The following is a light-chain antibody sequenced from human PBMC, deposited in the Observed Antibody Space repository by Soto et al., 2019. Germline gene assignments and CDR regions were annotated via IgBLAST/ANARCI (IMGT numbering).Light chain of an antibody. CDR3: QQLNRFPRT. V-gene: IGKV1-9*01. J-gene: IGKJ1*01. CDR1: QDISSY. CDR2: SAS. Sequence: DIQLTQSPSFLSASVGDRVTITCRASQDISSYLAWYQQRPGKVPRFLTHSASTLQSGVPSRFGATGSGTTFTLTISSLQPEDIATYYCQQLNRFPRTFGQGTKVEV.